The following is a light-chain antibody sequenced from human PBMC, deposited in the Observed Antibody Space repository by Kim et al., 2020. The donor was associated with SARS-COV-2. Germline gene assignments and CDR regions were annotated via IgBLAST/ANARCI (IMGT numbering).Light chain of an antibody. V-gene: IGLV7-46*01. CDR1: NGAVTSAHY. J-gene: IGLJ2*01. CDR2: DAT. Sequence: PGRTVTHTWASGNGAVTSAHYPCWLQKRPGQAPRTLIYDATRRHSWTPARFAGSILGGKAALTLSGAQPEDEADYYCLVSYKGARVFGGGTKVTVL. CDR3: LVSYKGARV.